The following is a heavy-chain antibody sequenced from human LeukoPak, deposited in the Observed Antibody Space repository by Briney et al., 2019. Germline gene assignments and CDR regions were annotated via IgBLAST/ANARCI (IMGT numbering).Heavy chain of an antibody. CDR3: ASAPTPAPIYDSSGYYPDY. CDR2: INSDGSST. J-gene: IGHJ4*02. CDR1: GFTFSSYW. D-gene: IGHD3-22*01. Sequence: GGSLRLSCAASGFTFSSYWMHWVRQAPGKGLVWVSRINSDGSSTSYADSVKGRFTISRGNAKNTLYLQMNSLRAEDTAVYYCASAPTPAPIYDSSGYYPDYWGQGTLVTVSS. V-gene: IGHV3-74*01.